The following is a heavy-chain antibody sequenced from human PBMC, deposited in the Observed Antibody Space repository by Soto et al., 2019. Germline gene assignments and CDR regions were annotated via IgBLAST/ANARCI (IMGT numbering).Heavy chain of an antibody. Sequence: QVQLVQSGAEVKKPGSSVKVSCKASGGTFSSYTISWVRQAPGQGLEWMGRIIPILGIANYAQKFQGRVTITEDKSTSKAYKELSSLRSEDTAVYYCARDSIAAADDWGQGTLVTVSS. J-gene: IGHJ4*02. CDR2: IIPILGIA. CDR3: ARDSIAAADD. D-gene: IGHD6-13*01. CDR1: GGTFSSYT. V-gene: IGHV1-69*08.